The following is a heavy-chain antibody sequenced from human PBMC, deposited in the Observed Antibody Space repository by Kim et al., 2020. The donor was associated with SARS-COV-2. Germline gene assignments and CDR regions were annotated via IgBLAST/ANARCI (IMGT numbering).Heavy chain of an antibody. V-gene: IGHV1-2*02. CDR1: GYAFTGYY. D-gene: IGHD3-22*01. CDR3: ARVYSSSYHSGAFDI. Sequence: ASVKVSCKASGYAFTGYYMHWVRQAPGQGLEWMGWINPNSGGTNYAQKFQRRVTMTRNSSISTGYMELSRLRTDDTAVYYCARVYSSSYHSGAFDIWGQGTMVTVSS. J-gene: IGHJ3*02. CDR2: INPNSGGT.